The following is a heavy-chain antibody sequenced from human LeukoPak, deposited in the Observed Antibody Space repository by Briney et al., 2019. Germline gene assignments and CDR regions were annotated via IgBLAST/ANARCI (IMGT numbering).Heavy chain of an antibody. J-gene: IGHJ4*02. CDR1: GYTFTGYY. CDR2: INPNSGGT. CDR3: ARDPWGGYCSGGSCYD. D-gene: IGHD2-15*01. Sequence: VKVSCKASGYTFTGYYMHWVRQAPGQGLEWMGWINPNSGGTNYAQKFQGRVTMTRDTSISTAYMELSRLRSDDTAVYYCARDPWGGYCSGGSCYDWGQGTLVTVSS. V-gene: IGHV1-2*02.